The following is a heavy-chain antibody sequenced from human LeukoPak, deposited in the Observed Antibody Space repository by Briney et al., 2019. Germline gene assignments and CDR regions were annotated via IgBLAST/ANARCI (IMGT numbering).Heavy chain of an antibody. V-gene: IGHV3-30*03. D-gene: IGHD1-26*01. CDR3: VRKIGSPPSPGHFDY. CDR2: ISYDGNNK. CDR1: GFTFSSYC. J-gene: IGHJ4*02. Sequence: PGGCLRLSCTASGFTFSSYCMHWVRQAPGKGLEWVRFISYDGNNKKYADSVAGRFTISRDNSKNTLYLQMNSVRPEDTALYYCVRKIGSPPSPGHFDYWGQGTLVTVSS.